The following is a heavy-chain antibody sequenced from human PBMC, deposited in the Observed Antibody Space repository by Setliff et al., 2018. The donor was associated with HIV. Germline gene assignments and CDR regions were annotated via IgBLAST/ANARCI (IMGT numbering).Heavy chain of an antibody. D-gene: IGHD4-17*01. V-gene: IGHV3-23*01. Sequence: GESLTISCAASGFTFSTYAMGWVRQAPGKGLEWVSTVGAVGAPTHYAESVKGRFTISKDNSKNTLYLQMSSLRDEDTAVYYCAKVFAYGVDGFDIWGQGTMVTVS. CDR3: AKVFAYGVDGFDI. J-gene: IGHJ3*02. CDR1: GFTFSTYA. CDR2: VGAVGAPT.